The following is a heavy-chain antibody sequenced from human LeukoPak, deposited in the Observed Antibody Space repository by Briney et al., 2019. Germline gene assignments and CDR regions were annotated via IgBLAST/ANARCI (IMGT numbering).Heavy chain of an antibody. V-gene: IGHV3-21*01. J-gene: IGHJ4*02. D-gene: IGHD5-24*01. CDR1: GFTFSSYS. CDR3: ARGMADYFDY. CDR2: ISSSYI. Sequence: GGSLRLSCAASGFTFSSYSMNWVRQAPGKGLEWVSSISSSYIYYADSVKGRFTISRDNAKNSLYLQMNSLRAEDTAVYYCARGMADYFDYWGQGTLVTVSS.